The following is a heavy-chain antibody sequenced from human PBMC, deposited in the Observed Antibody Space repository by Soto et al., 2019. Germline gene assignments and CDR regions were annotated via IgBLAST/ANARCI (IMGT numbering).Heavy chain of an antibody. CDR3: ARYLISGYYLDY. V-gene: IGHV3-23*01. Sequence: EMQLLESGGDLVQPGGSLRLSSAASGFTFSTNAMTWVREAPGKGLEWVSVISGSGGIAYYADSVKGRFTISRDNSRNTVYLQMNSLRAEDTAIYYCARYLISGYYLDYWGQGTLVTVSS. J-gene: IGHJ4*02. CDR1: GFTFSTNA. D-gene: IGHD3-22*01. CDR2: ISGSGGIA.